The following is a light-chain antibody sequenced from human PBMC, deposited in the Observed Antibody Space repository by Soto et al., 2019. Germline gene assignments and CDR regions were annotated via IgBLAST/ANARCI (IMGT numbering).Light chain of an antibody. CDR1: GGDVGGYNY. J-gene: IGLJ1*01. CDR3: SSYAGFNNYV. Sequence: QSVLTQPPSASGSPGQSVTISCTGTGGDVGGYNYVSWYQQHPGKVPRLIIYDVNKRPSGVPDRFSGSKSDNTASLTVSGLQAEEEADYYCSSYAGFNNYVFGTGTKLTVL. CDR2: DVN. V-gene: IGLV2-8*01.